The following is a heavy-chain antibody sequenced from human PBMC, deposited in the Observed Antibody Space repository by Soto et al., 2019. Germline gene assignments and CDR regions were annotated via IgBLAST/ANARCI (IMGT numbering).Heavy chain of an antibody. Sequence: QITLKESGPTLVKPTQTLTLTCTFSGFSLSTSGVGVGWIRQPPGKALEWLALIYWDDDKRYSPSMKIRLTITKDTSKHQVVLTMTNMDPVDTATYYCAHTLVIAAATPPFDYWGQGTLVTVSS. CDR1: GFSLSTSGVG. CDR2: IYWDDDK. D-gene: IGHD6-13*01. CDR3: AHTLVIAAATPPFDY. J-gene: IGHJ4*02. V-gene: IGHV2-5*02.